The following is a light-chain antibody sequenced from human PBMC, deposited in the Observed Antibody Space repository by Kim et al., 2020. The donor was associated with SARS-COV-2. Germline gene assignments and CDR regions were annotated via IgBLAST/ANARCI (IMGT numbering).Light chain of an antibody. CDR2: KTS. Sequence: SAYVGDRVKIPCRASQNIIVWLAWYQQKPGKGPKLLIHKTSILESGVPSRFTGSGSGTEFTLAISNLEPDDFATYYCQQYHSFISFGQGTRLEIK. V-gene: IGKV1-5*03. CDR1: QNIIVW. J-gene: IGKJ5*01. CDR3: QQYHSFIS.